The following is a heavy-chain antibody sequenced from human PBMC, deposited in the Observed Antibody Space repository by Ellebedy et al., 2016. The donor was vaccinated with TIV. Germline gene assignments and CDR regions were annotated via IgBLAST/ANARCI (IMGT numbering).Heavy chain of an antibody. CDR2: ISSSSSYI. D-gene: IGHD3-10*01. CDR1: GFTFSSYS. J-gene: IGHJ4*02. Sequence: GGSLRLXCAASGFTFSSYSMNWVRQAPGKGLEWVSSISSSSSYIYYADSVKGRFTISRDNAKNSLYLQMNSLRAEDTAVYYCARFYGSGSYYNYWGQGTLVTVSS. CDR3: ARFYGSGSYYNY. V-gene: IGHV3-21*01.